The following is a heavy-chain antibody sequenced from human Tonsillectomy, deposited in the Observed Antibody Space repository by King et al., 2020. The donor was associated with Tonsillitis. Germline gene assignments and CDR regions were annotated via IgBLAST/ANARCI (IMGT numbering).Heavy chain of an antibody. CDR1: GASFNNYS. D-gene: IGHD1-14*01. Sequence: VQLVQSGAEVKEPGASVKVSCEASGASFNNYSISWMRQAPGQGLEWMGRIIPMVGKPQYAQNFQGTITITADESTRTAYMELSSLRAEDTAVYYCAREYWDRRFFDYWGQGTLVAVSS. CDR2: IIPMVGKP. CDR3: AREYWDRRFFDY. V-gene: IGHV1-69*18. J-gene: IGHJ4*02.